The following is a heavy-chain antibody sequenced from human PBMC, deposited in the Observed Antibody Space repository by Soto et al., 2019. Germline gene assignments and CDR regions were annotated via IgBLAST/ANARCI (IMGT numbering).Heavy chain of an antibody. CDR3: ARHLPYCGGDCYSLDY. J-gene: IGHJ4*02. V-gene: IGHV4-39*01. D-gene: IGHD2-21*02. CDR1: GGSISSSSYY. Sequence: SETLSLTCTVSGGSISSSSYYWGWIRQPPGKGLEWIGSIYYSGSTYYNPSLKSRVTISVDTSKNQFSLKLSSVTAADTAVYYCARHLPYCGGDCYSLDYWGQGTLVTVS. CDR2: IYYSGST.